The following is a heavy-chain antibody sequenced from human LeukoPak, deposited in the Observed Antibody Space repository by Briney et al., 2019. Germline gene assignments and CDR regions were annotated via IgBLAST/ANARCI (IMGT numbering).Heavy chain of an antibody. CDR1: DFSISRGYY. CDR3: ATATMVRDVHFDY. CDR2: IYHSGTT. Sequence: SETLSLTCTVSDFSISRGYYWGWIRPPPGKGLECIGTIYHSGTTYYSPSLKTRVTISVDTSKNHFSLKLSSVTAADTAVYYCATATMVRDVHFDYWGQGTLVTVSS. J-gene: IGHJ4*02. D-gene: IGHD3-10*01. V-gene: IGHV4-38-2*02.